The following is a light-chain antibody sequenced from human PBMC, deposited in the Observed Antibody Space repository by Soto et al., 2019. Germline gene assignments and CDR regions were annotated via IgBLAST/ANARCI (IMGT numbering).Light chain of an antibody. CDR3: QQRSNWIT. V-gene: IGKV3-11*01. CDR2: DTS. J-gene: IGKJ5*01. CDR1: QSVGGS. Sequence: EIVLTQSPATLSLFPGERATLSCRASQSVGGSLAWYQQKPGQAPRLLLYDTSSRATGIPARFSGSGSGTDFTLTISSLEPEDFAVYYCQQRSNWITFGQGTRLEIE.